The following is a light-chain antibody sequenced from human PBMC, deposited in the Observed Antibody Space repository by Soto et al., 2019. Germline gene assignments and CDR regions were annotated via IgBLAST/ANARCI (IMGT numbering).Light chain of an antibody. CDR2: DVS. CDR1: SSDVGGYNY. CDR3: SSYTSSITLLYV. V-gene: IGLV2-14*01. J-gene: IGLJ1*01. Sequence: QSVLTQPASVSGSPGQSSPISCTGTSSDVGGYNYVSWYQQHPGKAPKLLIYDVSNRPSGVSNRFSGSKSGNTASLTISGLQAEDEADYYCSSYTSSITLLYVFGTGTKLTV.